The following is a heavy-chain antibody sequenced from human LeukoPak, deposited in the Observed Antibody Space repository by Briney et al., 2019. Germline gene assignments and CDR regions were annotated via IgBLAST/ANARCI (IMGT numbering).Heavy chain of an antibody. CDR1: GGSFSGYY. Sequence: SETLSLTCAVYGGSFSGYYWSWIRQPPGKGLEWIGEINHSGSTNYNPSLKSRVTISVDTSKNQFSLKLSSVTAADTAVYYCARQIVRHHKRITIFGVVRYFDLWGRGTLVTVSS. D-gene: IGHD3-3*01. V-gene: IGHV4-34*01. J-gene: IGHJ2*01. CDR2: INHSGST. CDR3: ARQIVRHHKRITIFGVVRYFDL.